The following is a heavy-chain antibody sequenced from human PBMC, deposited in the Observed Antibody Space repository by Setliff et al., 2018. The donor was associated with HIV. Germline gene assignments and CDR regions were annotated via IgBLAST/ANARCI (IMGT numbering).Heavy chain of an antibody. J-gene: IGHJ6*03. V-gene: IGHV3-7*01. D-gene: IGHD3-16*01. Sequence: PGESLKISCAASGFTFSSYWMSWVRQAPGKGLEWVANIKQDGSEKYYVDSVKGRFTISRDNAKNSLYLQMNSLRAEDTAVYYCTRDQRGYYDYTWGSYPFYMDVWGKGTTVTVSS. CDR3: TRDQRGYYDYTWGSYPFYMDV. CDR2: IKQDGSEK. CDR1: GFTFSSYW.